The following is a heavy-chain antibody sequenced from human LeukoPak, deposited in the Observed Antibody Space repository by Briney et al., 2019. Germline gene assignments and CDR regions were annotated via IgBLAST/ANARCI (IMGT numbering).Heavy chain of an antibody. CDR1: GYTFTGYY. J-gene: IGHJ4*02. D-gene: IGHD6-13*01. CDR3: ARVCQKQLADY. Sequence: ASVKVSCKASGYTFTGYYIHWVQQAPGQELEWMGWINPNSGGTNYAQKFQGRVTMTRDTSISTAYMELSRLRSDDTAVYYCARVCQKQLADYWGQGTMVTVSS. CDR2: INPNSGGT. V-gene: IGHV1-2*02.